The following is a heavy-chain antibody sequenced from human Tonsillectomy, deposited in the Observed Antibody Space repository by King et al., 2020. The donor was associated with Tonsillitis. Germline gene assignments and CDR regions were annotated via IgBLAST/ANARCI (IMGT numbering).Heavy chain of an antibody. CDR3: AKAILLRPKGYFQH. V-gene: IGHV3-9*01. CDR2: ISWNSGSI. Sequence: VQLVESGGGLVQPGRSLRLSCAASGFTFDDYAMHWVRQAPGKGLEWVSGISWNSGSIGYADSVKGRFTISRDSAKNSLYLQMNSLRAEDTALYYCAKAILLRPKGYFQHWGQGTLVTVSS. CDR1: GFTFDDYA. J-gene: IGHJ1*01. D-gene: IGHD3-22*01.